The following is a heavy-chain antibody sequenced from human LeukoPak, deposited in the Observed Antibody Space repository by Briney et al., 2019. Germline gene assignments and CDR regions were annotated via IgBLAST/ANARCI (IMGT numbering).Heavy chain of an antibody. CDR3: ARDRNEDGFAHLDS. CDR1: GYTFSDYL. Sequence: GASVKVSCKASGYTFSDYLIHWVRQAPGQGLEWMGWSTPNSGANYPQNFQGRVTMTRDTSISTAYMELRGVKSDDTAVYYCARDRNEDGFAHLDSWGQGTLITVST. V-gene: IGHV1-2*02. CDR2: STPNSGA. D-gene: IGHD5-24*01. J-gene: IGHJ4*02.